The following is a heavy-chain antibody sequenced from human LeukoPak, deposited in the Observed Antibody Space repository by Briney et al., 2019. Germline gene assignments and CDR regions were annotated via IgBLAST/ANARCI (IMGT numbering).Heavy chain of an antibody. CDR3: ARALTGTSDXYYYGMDV. CDR2: LSYSGTT. CDR1: GDPISGSY. D-gene: IGHD1-20*01. Sequence: PSETLSLTCAVSGDPISGSYWSWIRQPPGKGLEWIGFLSYSGTTSYNPSLKSRVTISVDTSKNQFSLKLSSVTAADTAVYYCARALTGTSDXYYYGMDVW. J-gene: IGHJ6*01. V-gene: IGHV4-59*01.